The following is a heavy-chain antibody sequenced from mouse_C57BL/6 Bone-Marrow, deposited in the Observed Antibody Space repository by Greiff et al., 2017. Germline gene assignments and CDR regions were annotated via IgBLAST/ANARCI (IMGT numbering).Heavy chain of an antibody. J-gene: IGHJ2*01. D-gene: IGHD2-2*01. CDR1: GFNIKDYY. V-gene: IGHV14-4*01. Sequence: VQLQQSGAELVRPGASVKLSCTASGFNIKDYYMHWVKQRPEQGLEWIGWIDPENGDTEYASKFQGKATITADTSSNTAYLQLSSLTSEDTAVYYCTTFGYEDYGGQGTTLTVSS. CDR2: IDPENGDT. CDR3: TTFGYEDY.